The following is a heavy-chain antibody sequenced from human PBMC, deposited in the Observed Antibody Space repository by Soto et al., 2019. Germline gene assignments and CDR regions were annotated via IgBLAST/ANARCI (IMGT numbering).Heavy chain of an antibody. CDR2: IFWNDER. V-gene: IGHV2-26*01. D-gene: IGHD1-26*01. J-gene: IGHJ4*02. Sequence: QVTLKESGPVLVKPTETLTLTCTVSGFSLSKARMGVSWIRQPPGKALEWLAHIFWNDERSYNTSLKSSLTIPRDTSKSQVVPTMRNVDPVDTGTYFCARAMREGLPIYHFDSWGQGTLVTVSS. CDR3: ARAMREGLPIYHFDS. CDR1: GFSLSKARMG.